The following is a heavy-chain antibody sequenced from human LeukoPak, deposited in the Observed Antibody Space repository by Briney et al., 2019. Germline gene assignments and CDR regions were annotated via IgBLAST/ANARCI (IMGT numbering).Heavy chain of an antibody. V-gene: IGHV4-61*02. CDR3: AREEWELLEGGFDY. CDR2: IYTSGST. CDR1: GGSISSGSYY. J-gene: IGHJ4*02. Sequence: SQTLSLTCTVSGGSISSGSYYWSWIRQPAGKGLEWIGRIYTSGSTNYNPSLKSRVTISVDTSKSQFSLKLSSVTAADTAVYYCAREEWELLEGGFDYWGQGTLVTVSS. D-gene: IGHD1-26*01.